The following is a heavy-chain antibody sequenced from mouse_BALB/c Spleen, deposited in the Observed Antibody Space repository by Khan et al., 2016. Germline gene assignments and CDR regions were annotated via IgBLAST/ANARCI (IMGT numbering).Heavy chain of an antibody. V-gene: IGHV5-17*02. CDR2: ISSGSSTI. CDR1: GFTFSSFG. J-gene: IGHJ3*01. CDR3: ARSGTYAWFAY. Sequence: EVELVESGGGLVQPGGSRKLSCAASGFTFSSFGMHWVRQAPEKGLEWVAYISSGSSTIYYADTVKGRFTISRDNPKNTLFLQMTSLRSEDTAMYYCARSGTYAWFAYWGQGTLVTVSS. D-gene: IGHD1-1*01.